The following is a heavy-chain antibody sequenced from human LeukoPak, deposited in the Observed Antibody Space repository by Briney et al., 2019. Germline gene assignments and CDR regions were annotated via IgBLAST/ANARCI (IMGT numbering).Heavy chain of an antibody. CDR1: GGSVSSCY. J-gene: IGHJ5*02. CDR2: VYYNGNT. V-gene: IGHV4-59*02. D-gene: IGHD1-26*01. Sequence: PSETLSLTCTVSGGSVSSCYWNWIRQPPGKGLEWIGDVYYNGNTNNNPSLKSRVTITLDTSKNQFSLKLRSVTAADTAVYYCTRHQGVGALTWGQGTLVTVSS. CDR3: TRHQGVGALT.